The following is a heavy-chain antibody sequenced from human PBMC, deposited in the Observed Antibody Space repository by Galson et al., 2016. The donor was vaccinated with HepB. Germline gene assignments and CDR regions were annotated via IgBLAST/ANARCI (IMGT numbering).Heavy chain of an antibody. J-gene: IGHJ4*02. CDR2: ISRTSSYI. V-gene: IGHV3-21*01. CDR1: GFNFNTYD. CDR3: ARDMAGYNWIDF. D-gene: IGHD5-24*01. Sequence: SLRLSCAASGFNFNTYDMNWVRQAPGKGLEWVSYISRTSSYIYYEDSVRGRFTISRDNAKNSLFLQLNSLIAADTAIYYCARDMAGYNWIDFWGLGTLVTVSS.